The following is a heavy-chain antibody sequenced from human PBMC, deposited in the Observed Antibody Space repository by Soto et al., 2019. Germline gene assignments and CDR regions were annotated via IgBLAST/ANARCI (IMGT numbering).Heavy chain of an antibody. J-gene: IGHJ4*02. D-gene: IGHD4-17*01. V-gene: IGHV4-31*03. CDR2: IYYSGST. CDR1: GGSISSGGYY. CDR3: AKSRRYYGEIDY. Sequence: SETLSLTCTVSGGSISSGGYYWTWIRQHPGKGLEWIGHIYYSGSTNHNPSLKSRVTISLDTSQNQFSLKLTSVTAADTAVYYCAKSRRYYGEIDYWGQGTLVTVSS.